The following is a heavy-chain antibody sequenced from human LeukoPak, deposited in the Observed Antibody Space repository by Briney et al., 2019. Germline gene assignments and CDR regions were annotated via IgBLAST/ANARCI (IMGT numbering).Heavy chain of an antibody. CDR1: GYTFTGYY. Sequence: ASVKVSCKASGYTFTGYYMHWVRQAPGQGLEWMGWINPNSGGTNYAQKFQGRVTMTRDTSISTAYMELSRLRSDDTAVYYCARAYCGGDCPKEYFQHWGQGTLVTVSS. V-gene: IGHV1-2*02. D-gene: IGHD2-21*02. J-gene: IGHJ1*01. CDR2: INPNSGGT. CDR3: ARAYCGGDCPKEYFQH.